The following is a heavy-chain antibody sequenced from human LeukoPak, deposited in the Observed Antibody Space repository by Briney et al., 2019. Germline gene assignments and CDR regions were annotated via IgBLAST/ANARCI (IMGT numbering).Heavy chain of an antibody. CDR1: GYTFTTHG. Sequence: ASVKVSCKTSGYTFTTHGISWVRQAPGQGLEWMGWISTSKGDTNYAQKFRGRLTVTTDRSTSTAYMELRSLSSDDTAVYYCARDWPTVITDYWGQGTLVTVSP. CDR2: ISTSKGDT. CDR3: ARDWPTVITDY. D-gene: IGHD4-11*01. V-gene: IGHV1-18*01. J-gene: IGHJ4*02.